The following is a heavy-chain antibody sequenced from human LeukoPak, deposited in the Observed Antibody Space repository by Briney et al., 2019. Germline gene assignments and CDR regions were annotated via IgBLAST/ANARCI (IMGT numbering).Heavy chain of an antibody. Sequence: GASVKVSCKASGGTFSNYALSWVRQAPGQGPEWMGGIIPIFGTTVYAQKFQGRVTITADKSTTTAYMELSSLRSEDTAVYYCAKTGYYYDSSGYYSSWYFDLWGRGTLVAVSS. J-gene: IGHJ2*01. CDR3: AKTGYYYDSSGYYSSWYFDL. CDR2: IIPIFGTT. CDR1: GGTFSNYA. V-gene: IGHV1-69*06. D-gene: IGHD3-22*01.